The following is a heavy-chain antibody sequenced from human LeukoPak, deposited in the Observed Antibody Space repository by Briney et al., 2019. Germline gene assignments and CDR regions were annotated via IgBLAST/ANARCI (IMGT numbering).Heavy chain of an antibody. CDR2: INHSGST. CDR1: GGSFSGYY. J-gene: IGHJ4*02. Sequence: ASETLSLTCAVYGGSFSGYYWSWIRRPPGKGLEWIGEINHSGSTNYNPSLKSRVTISVDTSKNQFSLKLSSVTAADTAVYYCARGRRPYWGQGTLSPSPQ. V-gene: IGHV4-34*01. CDR3: ARGRRPY. D-gene: IGHD6-6*01.